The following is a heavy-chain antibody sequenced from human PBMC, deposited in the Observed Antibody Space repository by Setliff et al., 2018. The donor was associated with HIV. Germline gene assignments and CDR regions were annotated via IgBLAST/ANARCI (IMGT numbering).Heavy chain of an antibody. D-gene: IGHD6-13*01. J-gene: IGHJ6*02. CDR3: ASSWSRVPYYGMDV. V-gene: IGHV1-8*02. Sequence: GASVKVSCKASGYTFINYAMNWVRQAPGQGLEWMGWINTNSGNTGYAPKLQGRVTMTRNTSISTAYMELSSLRSDDTAVYYCASSWSRVPYYGMDVWGQGTTVTVSS. CDR2: INTNSGNT. CDR1: GYTFINYA.